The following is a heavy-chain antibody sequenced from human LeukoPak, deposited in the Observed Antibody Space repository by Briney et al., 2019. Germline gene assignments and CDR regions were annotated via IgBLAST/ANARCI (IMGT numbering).Heavy chain of an antibody. V-gene: IGHV3-74*01. CDR2: INSDGSST. CDR3: ARDLRIMITFGGVIATPDAFDI. J-gene: IGHJ3*02. CDR1: GFTFSIYW. D-gene: IGHD3-16*02. Sequence: GGSLRLSCAASGFTFSIYWMYWVRQAPGKGLVWVSRINSDGSSTSYADSVKGRFTISRDNAKNTLYLQMNSLRAEDTAAYYCARDLRIMITFGGVIATPDAFDIWGQGTMVTVSS.